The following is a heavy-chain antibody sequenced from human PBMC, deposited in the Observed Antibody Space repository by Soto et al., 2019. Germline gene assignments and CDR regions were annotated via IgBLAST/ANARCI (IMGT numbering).Heavy chain of an antibody. J-gene: IGHJ6*02. CDR1: GFTFSSYW. CDR3: ESGIQLWPGMDV. CDR2: INSDGSST. V-gene: IGHV3-74*01. D-gene: IGHD5-18*01. Sequence: EVQLVESGGGLVQPGGSLRLSCAASGFTFSSYWMHWVRQAPGKGLVWVSRINSDGSSTSYADSVKGRFTISRDNAKNTLYLQMNSLRAEDTAVYYCESGIQLWPGMDVWGQGTTVTVSS.